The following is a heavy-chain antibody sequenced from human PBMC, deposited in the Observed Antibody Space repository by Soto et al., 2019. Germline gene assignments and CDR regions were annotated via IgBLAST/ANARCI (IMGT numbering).Heavy chain of an antibody. Sequence: SESLSLTCTVSGGSICSSGYYGGWIRQPPGKGLEWIGSIYYSGSTYYNPSLKSRVTISVDTSKNQFSLKLSSVTAADTAVYYCARHSPVRYFDWEPVWFDPWGQGTLVTVSS. CDR2: IYYSGST. CDR1: GGSICSSGYY. J-gene: IGHJ5*02. V-gene: IGHV4-39*01. D-gene: IGHD3-9*01. CDR3: ARHSPVRYFDWEPVWFDP.